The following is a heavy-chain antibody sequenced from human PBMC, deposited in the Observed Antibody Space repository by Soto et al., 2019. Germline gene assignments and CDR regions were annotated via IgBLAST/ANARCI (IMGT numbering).Heavy chain of an antibody. CDR2: IGWDDDN. Sequence: SGSTLVNPTQNLTLTCTFSGFPLSTTGMCVSWIRQPPGKALEWVAPIGWDDDNYYSTSVKPSPPVPKDTPKTQVLLTVTNMTLVYTATYYCARAPGGDCKNSRAVWGQGPTVT. CDR1: GFPLSTTGMC. V-gene: IGHV2-70*01. CDR3: ARAPGGDCKNSRAV. J-gene: IGHJ6*02. D-gene: IGHD2-21*02.